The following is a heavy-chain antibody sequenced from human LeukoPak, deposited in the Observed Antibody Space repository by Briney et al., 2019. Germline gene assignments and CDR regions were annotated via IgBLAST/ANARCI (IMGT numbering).Heavy chain of an antibody. CDR3: ARDQRPLLWFGESGSFDP. Sequence: ASVKVSCKASGYTFTSYAMHWVRQAPGQRLERMGWINAGNGNTKYSQKFQGRVTITRDTSASTAYMELSSLRSEDTAVYYCARDQRPLLWFGESGSFDPWGQGTLVTVSS. J-gene: IGHJ5*02. D-gene: IGHD3-10*01. V-gene: IGHV1-3*01. CDR1: GYTFTSYA. CDR2: INAGNGNT.